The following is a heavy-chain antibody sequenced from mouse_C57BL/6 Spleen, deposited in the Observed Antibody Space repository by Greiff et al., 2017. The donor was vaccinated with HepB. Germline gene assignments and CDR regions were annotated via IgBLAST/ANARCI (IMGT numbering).Heavy chain of an antibody. CDR1: GYTFTSYW. V-gene: IGHV1-69*01. D-gene: IGHD2-12*01. J-gene: IGHJ1*03. CDR2: IDPSDSYT. Sequence: VQLQQSGAELVMPGASVKLSCKASGYTFTSYWMHWVKQRPGQGLEWIGEIDPSDSYTNYNQKFKGKSTLTVDKSSSTAYMQLSSLTSEDSAVYYCARRILTGYFDVWGTGTTVTVSS. CDR3: ARRILTGYFDV.